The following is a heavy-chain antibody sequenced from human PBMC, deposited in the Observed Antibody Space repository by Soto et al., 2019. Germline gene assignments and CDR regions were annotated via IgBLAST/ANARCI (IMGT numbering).Heavy chain of an antibody. J-gene: IGHJ6*02. D-gene: IGHD3-10*01. CDR3: ARDLGVRGPKWKHGMDV. CDR2: IWYDGSNK. Sequence: GGSLRLSCAASGFTFSSYGMHWVRQAPGKGLEWVAVIWYDGSNKYYADSVKGRFTISRDNSKNTLYLQMNSLRAEDTAVYYCARDLGVRGPKWKHGMDVWGQGTTVTVSS. V-gene: IGHV3-33*01. CDR1: GFTFSSYG.